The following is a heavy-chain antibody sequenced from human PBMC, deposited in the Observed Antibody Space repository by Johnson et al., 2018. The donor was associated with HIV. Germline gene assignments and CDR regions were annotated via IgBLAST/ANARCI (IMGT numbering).Heavy chain of an antibody. CDR3: ATSHGGQWVDGAFDI. D-gene: IGHD6-19*01. Sequence: QVQLVESGGGVVRPGESLRLSCAASGFTFDDYGMSWIRQAPGKGLEWVSYISSSGSTIYYADSVKGRFTISRDNATNSLYLQMNSLRAEDTAVYYCATSHGGQWVDGAFDIWGQGTMVTVSS. CDR1: GFTFDDYG. CDR2: ISSSGSTI. J-gene: IGHJ3*02. V-gene: IGHV3-11*04.